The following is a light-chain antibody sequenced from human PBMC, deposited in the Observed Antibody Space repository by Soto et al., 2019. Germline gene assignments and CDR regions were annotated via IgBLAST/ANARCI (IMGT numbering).Light chain of an antibody. CDR1: SSDVGGYKF. Sequence: QSVLTQPASVSGSPGQSITISCTGTSSDVGGYKFVSWYQHHPGKAPKLMIYEVSNRPSGVSNRFSGSKSGNTASLPISVVHAEDAADYYCSSDTTSSARVFGGGTKLTVL. CDR3: SSDTTSSARV. CDR2: EVS. J-gene: IGLJ3*02. V-gene: IGLV2-14*01.